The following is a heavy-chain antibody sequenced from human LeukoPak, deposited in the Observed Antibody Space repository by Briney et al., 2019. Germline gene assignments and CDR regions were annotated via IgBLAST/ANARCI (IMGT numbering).Heavy chain of an antibody. CDR3: ATYDEGRGVDAFDI. Sequence: ASVKVSCKVSGYTLTELSMHWVRQAPGKGLEWMGGFDPEDGETIYAQKFQGRVTMTEDTSTDTAYMELSSLRSEDTAVYYCATYDEGRGVDAFDIWGQGTMVTVSS. V-gene: IGHV1-24*01. CDR1: GYTLTELS. D-gene: IGHD3-16*01. J-gene: IGHJ3*02. CDR2: FDPEDGET.